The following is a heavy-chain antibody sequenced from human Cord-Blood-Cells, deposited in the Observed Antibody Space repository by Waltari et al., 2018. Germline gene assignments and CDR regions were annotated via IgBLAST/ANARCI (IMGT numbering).Heavy chain of an antibody. CDR2: IFSNDEK. V-gene: IGHV2-26*01. Sequence: QVPLKESGPVLVKPTETLTLTCTVSGFSLSNAIMGVRWIRQPPGKALEWLAHIFSNDEKSYSTSLKSRLTISKDTSKSQVVLTMTNMDPVDTATYYCARITGYSSSSGRFDYWGQGTLVTVSS. CDR3: ARITGYSSSSGRFDY. J-gene: IGHJ4*02. CDR1: GFSLSNAIMG. D-gene: IGHD6-6*01.